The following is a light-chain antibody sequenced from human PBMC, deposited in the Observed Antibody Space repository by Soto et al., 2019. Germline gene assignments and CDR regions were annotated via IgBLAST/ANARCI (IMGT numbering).Light chain of an antibody. CDR1: QSVSSY. J-gene: IGKJ1*01. V-gene: IGKV3-11*01. CDR2: DAS. CDR3: QQRSNWPPWT. Sequence: EIVLTQSPATLSLSPGERTTLSCRASQSVSSYLAWYQQKPGQAPRLLIYDASNRATGIPARFCGSWSGTDVTLTISSVDPDDFAVYYGQQRSNWPPWTFGRGTKVEIK.